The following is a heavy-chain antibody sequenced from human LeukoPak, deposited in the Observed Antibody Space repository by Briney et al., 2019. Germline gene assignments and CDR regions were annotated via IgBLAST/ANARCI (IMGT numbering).Heavy chain of an antibody. J-gene: IGHJ4*02. CDR1: GFTFSSYE. CDR3: AKDAPVNIVVVPAANS. V-gene: IGHV3-23*01. CDR2: ISGSGGST. D-gene: IGHD2-2*01. Sequence: PGGSLRLSCAASGFTFSSYEMNWVRQAPGKGLEWVSAISGSGGSTYYAGSVKGRFTISRDNSKNTLYLQMNSLRAEDTAVYYCAKDAPVNIVVVPAANSWGQGTLVTVSS.